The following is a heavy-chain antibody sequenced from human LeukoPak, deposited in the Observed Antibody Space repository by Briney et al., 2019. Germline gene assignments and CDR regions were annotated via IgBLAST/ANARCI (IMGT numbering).Heavy chain of an antibody. V-gene: IGHV1-69*13. CDR3: AREAGSGWPIDY. CDR2: IIPIFGTA. CDR1: GGTFSSYA. J-gene: IGHJ4*02. D-gene: IGHD6-19*01. Sequence: ASVKVSCKASGGTFSSYAISWVRQAPGQGLEWMGGIIPIFGTANYAQKFQGRVTITADESTSTAYMELSSLRSEDTAVYYCAREAGSGWPIDYWGQGTLVTVSS.